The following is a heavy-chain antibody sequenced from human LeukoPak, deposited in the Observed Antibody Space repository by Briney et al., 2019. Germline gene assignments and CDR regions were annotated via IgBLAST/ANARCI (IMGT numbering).Heavy chain of an antibody. J-gene: IGHJ4*02. CDR1: GFTFSSYV. V-gene: IGHV3-30*04. Sequence: AGGSLRLSCAASGFTFSSYVMHWVRQAPGKGLEWVAIISYDGSNEYYADSVKGRFTISRDNSKNTLYLQMNSLRAADTAVYYCAKDFSVYYYDSRVLDYWGQGTLVTVSS. CDR3: AKDFSVYYYDSRVLDY. CDR2: ISYDGSNE. D-gene: IGHD3-22*01.